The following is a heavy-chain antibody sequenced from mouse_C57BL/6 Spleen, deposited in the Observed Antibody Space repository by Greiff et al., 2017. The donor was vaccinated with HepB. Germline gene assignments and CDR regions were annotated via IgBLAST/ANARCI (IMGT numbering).Heavy chain of an antibody. J-gene: IGHJ2*01. V-gene: IGHV5-16*01. Sequence: EVQVVESEGGLVQPGSSMKLSCTASGFTFSDYYMAWVRQVPEKGLEWVANINYDGSSTYYLDSLKSRFIISRDNAKNILYLQMSSLKSEDTATYYCARGAYFDDYFDYWGQGTTLTVSS. CDR3: ARGAYFDDYFDY. D-gene: IGHD2-4*01. CDR2: INYDGSST. CDR1: GFTFSDYY.